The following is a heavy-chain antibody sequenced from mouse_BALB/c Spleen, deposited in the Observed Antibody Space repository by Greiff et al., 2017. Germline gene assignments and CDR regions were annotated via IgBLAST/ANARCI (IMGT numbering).Heavy chain of an antibody. CDR1: GFNIKDTY. D-gene: IGHD2-14*01. CDR3: ASYYRYDEGLAYFDY. J-gene: IGHJ2*01. CDR2: IDPANGNP. V-gene: IGHV14-3*02. Sequence: VQLQQSGAELVKPGDSVKLSCTASGFNIKDTYMHWVKQRPEQGLEWIGRIDPANGNPKYDPKFQSKATITADTSSNTAYLQLSSLTSADTAVYYCASYYRYDEGLAYFDYWGQGTTLTVSS.